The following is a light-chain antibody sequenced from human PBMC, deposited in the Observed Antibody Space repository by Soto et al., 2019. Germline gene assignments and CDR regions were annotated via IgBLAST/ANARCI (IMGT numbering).Light chain of an antibody. CDR3: QQYYSTPA. CDR1: QSVLYSSNNKNY. Sequence: DIVMTQSPDSLAVSLGERATINCKSSQSVLYSSNNKNYLAWYQQKPGQPPKLLIYWASTRESGVPDRFSGSGSATDFTITISSLQAEDVEVYYCQQYYSTPAFGQGTKVEIK. V-gene: IGKV4-1*01. J-gene: IGKJ1*01. CDR2: WAS.